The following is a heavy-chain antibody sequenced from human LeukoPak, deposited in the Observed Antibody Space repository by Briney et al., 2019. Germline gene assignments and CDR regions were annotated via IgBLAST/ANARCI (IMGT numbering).Heavy chain of an antibody. CDR3: ASPAYGDYALFDF. CDR1: GFTFSSYW. Sequence: GGSLRLSCAASGFTFSSYWMRWVRQAPGKGLEWVANIKQDGSERYYVDSVKGRFTILKETAKNSLYLKMNSLRAEDTAVYYCASPAYGDYALFDFWGQGTRVIVSS. V-gene: IGHV3-7*01. D-gene: IGHD4-17*01. CDR2: IKQDGSER. J-gene: IGHJ4*02.